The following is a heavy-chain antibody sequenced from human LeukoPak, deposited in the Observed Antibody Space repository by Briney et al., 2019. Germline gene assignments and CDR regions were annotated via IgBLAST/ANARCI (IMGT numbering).Heavy chain of an antibody. CDR1: GLTVRNHW. Sequence: GGSLRLSCVASGLTVRNHWMSWVRQAPGKGLEWVANIKQERGQEYYVDSVKGRFTISKDSAKNSLYLQMNSLRVEDTAMYYCASLDTAKQPLANHWGQGTLVTVSS. CDR2: IKQERGQE. D-gene: IGHD5-18*01. CDR3: ASLDTAKQPLANH. J-gene: IGHJ5*02. V-gene: IGHV3-7*03.